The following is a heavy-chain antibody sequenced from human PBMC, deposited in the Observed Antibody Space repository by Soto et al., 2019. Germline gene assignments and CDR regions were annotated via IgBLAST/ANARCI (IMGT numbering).Heavy chain of an antibody. CDR2: IDPSDSYT. D-gene: IGHD6-19*01. CDR1: GYSFTSYW. CDR3: ARQERYSSGWYRGDY. V-gene: IGHV5-10-1*01. J-gene: IGHJ4*02. Sequence: PGESLKISCKGSGYSFTSYWISWVRQMPGKGLEWMGRIDPSDSYTNYSPSFQGHVTISADKSISTAYLQWSSLKAPDTAMYYCARQERYSSGWYRGDYWGQGTLVTVSS.